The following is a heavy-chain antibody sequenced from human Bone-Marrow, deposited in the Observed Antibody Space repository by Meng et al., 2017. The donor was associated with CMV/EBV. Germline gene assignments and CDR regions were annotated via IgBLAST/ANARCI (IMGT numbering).Heavy chain of an antibody. CDR2: INPETGDA. D-gene: IGHD3-22*01. CDR3: ARVRYYYDSSGYYDYYYYYGMDV. Sequence: ASVKVSCKASGYTFTSYDINWVRQATGQGLEWMGWINPETGDANYAQKFQGRVTMTRDTFITTAYMEVSRLRSDDTAVYYCARVRYYYDSSGYYDYYYYYGMDVWGQGTTVTVSS. J-gene: IGHJ6*02. CDR1: GYTFTSYD. V-gene: IGHV1-2*02.